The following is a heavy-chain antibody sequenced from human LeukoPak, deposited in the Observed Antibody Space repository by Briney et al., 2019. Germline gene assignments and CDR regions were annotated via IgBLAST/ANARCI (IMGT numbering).Heavy chain of an antibody. CDR1: GGTFSSYA. J-gene: IGHJ4*02. CDR3: ARDGRRQQQVGGRFDY. Sequence: VKVSCKASGGTFSSYAISWVRQAPGQGLEWMGGIIPIFGTANYAQKFQGRVTITADESTSTAYMELSSLRSEDTAVYYCARDGRRQQQVGGRFDYWGQGTLVTVSS. D-gene: IGHD6-13*01. V-gene: IGHV1-69*13. CDR2: IIPIFGTA.